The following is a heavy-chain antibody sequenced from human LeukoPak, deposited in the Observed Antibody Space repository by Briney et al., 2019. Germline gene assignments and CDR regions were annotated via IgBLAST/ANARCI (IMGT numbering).Heavy chain of an antibody. CDR3: ARDGAVAGGFDY. D-gene: IGHD6-19*01. V-gene: IGHV1-46*01. Sequence: ASVKVSCKASGYTFTSYYMHWVRQAPGRGLEWMGIINPSGGSTSYAQKFQGRVTMTRDTSTSTVYMELSSLRSEDTAVYYRARDGAVAGGFDYWGQGTLVTVSS. J-gene: IGHJ4*02. CDR2: INPSGGST. CDR1: GYTFTSYY.